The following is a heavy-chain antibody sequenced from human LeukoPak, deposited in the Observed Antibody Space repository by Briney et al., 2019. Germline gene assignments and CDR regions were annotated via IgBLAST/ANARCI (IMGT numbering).Heavy chain of an antibody. CDR1: GGTFSSYA. CDR2: IIPILGIA. J-gene: IGHJ4*02. D-gene: IGHD1-1*01. CDR3: ARVKPHLEMDY. V-gene: IGHV1-69*04. Sequence: SVKVSCKASGGTFSSYAISWVRQAPGQGLEWMGRIIPILGIANYAQKFQGRVTITADKSTSTAYMELSSLRSEDTAVYYCARVKPHLEMDYWGQGTLVTVSS.